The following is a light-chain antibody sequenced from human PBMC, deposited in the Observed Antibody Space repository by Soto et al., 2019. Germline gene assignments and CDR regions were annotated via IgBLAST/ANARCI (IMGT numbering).Light chain of an antibody. CDR2: GAS. CDR1: QSVSSSY. V-gene: IGKV3-20*01. CDR3: QQYDRSPVT. J-gene: IGKJ1*01. Sequence: EIVMSQSPATLSVSPGERATLSCRASQSVSSSYLAWYQQKPGQAPRLLIFGASNRATGIPDRFSGSGSGTDFTLTISRLEPEDFAVYYCQQYDRSPVTFGQGTKVDIK.